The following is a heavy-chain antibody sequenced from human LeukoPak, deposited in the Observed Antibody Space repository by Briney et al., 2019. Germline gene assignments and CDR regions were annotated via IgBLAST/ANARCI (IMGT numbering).Heavy chain of an antibody. CDR3: ARGGVRFLEYDY. J-gene: IGHJ4*02. CDR1: GGSISSHY. V-gene: IGHV4-59*11. CDR2: IYYSGST. D-gene: IGHD3-3*01. Sequence: PSETLSLTCTVSGGSISSHYWSWIPQPPGKGLEWIGYIYYSGSTNYNPSLKSRVTISVDTSKNQFSLKLSSVTAADTAVYYCARGGVRFLEYDYWGQGTLVTVSS.